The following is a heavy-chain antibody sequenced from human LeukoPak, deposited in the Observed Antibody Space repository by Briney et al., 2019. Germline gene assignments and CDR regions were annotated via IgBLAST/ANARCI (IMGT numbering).Heavy chain of an antibody. CDR3: ARDLSGGSFDP. CDR1: GGSISSYY. J-gene: IGHJ5*02. CDR2: IYYSGST. D-gene: IGHD4-23*01. Sequence: SETLSLTCTVSGGSISSYYWSWIRQPPGKGLEWIGYIYYSGSTSYNPSLKSRVTISLDTSKNQFSLKLSSVTAADTAVYYCARDLSGGSFDPWGQGTLVTVSS. V-gene: IGHV4-59*12.